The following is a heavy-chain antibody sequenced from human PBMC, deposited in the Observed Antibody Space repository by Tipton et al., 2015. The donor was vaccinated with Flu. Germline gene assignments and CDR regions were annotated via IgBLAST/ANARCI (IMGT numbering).Heavy chain of an antibody. D-gene: IGHD1-26*01. CDR2: MNPNSGNT. CDR3: ARSPDLYSGSYFFY. V-gene: IGHV1-8*01. CDR1: GYTFTSYD. J-gene: IGHJ4*02. Sequence: QSGAEVKKPGASVKVSCKASGYTFTSYDINWVRQATGQGLEWMGWMNPNSGNTGYAQKLQGRVTMTTDTSTSTAYMELRSLRSDDTAVYYCARSPDLYSGSYFFYWGQGTLVTVSS.